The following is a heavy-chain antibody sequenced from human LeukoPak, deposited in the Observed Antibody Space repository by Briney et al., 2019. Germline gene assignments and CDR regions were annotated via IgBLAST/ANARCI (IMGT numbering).Heavy chain of an antibody. J-gene: IGHJ4*02. D-gene: IGHD6-13*01. V-gene: IGHV1-18*01. CDR3: ARDAAAAGHFDY. Sequence: ASVKVSCKASGYTFIDYGVSWVRQAPGQGLEWMGWISTYNGHTYYAQKLQGRVTMTTDTSTSTAYMELRSLRSDDTAVYYCARDAAAAGHFDYWGQGTLVTVSS. CDR1: GYTFIDYG. CDR2: ISTYNGHT.